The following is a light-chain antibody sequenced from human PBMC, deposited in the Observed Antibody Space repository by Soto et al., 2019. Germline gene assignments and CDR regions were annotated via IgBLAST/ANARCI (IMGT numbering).Light chain of an antibody. CDR2: GNS. J-gene: IGLJ1*01. CDR3: CSYAGSYTLYV. Sequence: QSVLTQPPSVSGAPGQRVTISCIGSSSNIGAGQDVHWYQQLPGTAPKLLIYGNSNRPSGVPARFSGSKSGNTASLTISGLQAEDGADYYCCSYAGSYTLYVFGTGTKVTVL. CDR1: SSNIGAGQD. V-gene: IGLV1-40*01.